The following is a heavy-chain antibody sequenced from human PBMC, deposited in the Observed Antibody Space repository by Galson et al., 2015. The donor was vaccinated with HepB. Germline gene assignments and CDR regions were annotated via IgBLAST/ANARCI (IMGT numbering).Heavy chain of an antibody. CDR1: EYNFTNYW. D-gene: IGHD1-1*01. V-gene: IGHV5-51*03. CDR2: IYPEDSDV. Sequence: QSGAEVKKPGESLKISCKGSEYNFTNYWIGWVRQMPGKGLEWMGIIYPEDSDVKYSPSFQGQVSISADKSINTTYLQWSSLKASDIAIYYCARRPNDEQPGANGFDIWGQGTMVTVSS. CDR3: ARRPNDEQPGANGFDI. J-gene: IGHJ3*02.